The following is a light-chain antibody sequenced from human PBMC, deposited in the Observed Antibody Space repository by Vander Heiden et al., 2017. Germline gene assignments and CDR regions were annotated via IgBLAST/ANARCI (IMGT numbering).Light chain of an antibody. CDR2: AAF. J-gene: IGKJ3*01. CDR3: QHTYSPPFN. V-gene: IGKV1-39*01. Sequence: DIRMTQSPSSLSASVGDRVTITCRASQPINNFLNWYQHKPGKAPKLLIYAAFNLHDGVPTRFSGSGSVPEFTLTITSLQPEDFGTFYCQHTYSPPFNFGPGTKVDVK. CDR1: QPINNF.